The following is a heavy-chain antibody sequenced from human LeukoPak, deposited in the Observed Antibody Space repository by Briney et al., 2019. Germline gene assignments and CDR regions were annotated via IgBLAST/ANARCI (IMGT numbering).Heavy chain of an antibody. CDR2: ISGSGGST. J-gene: IGHJ6*03. D-gene: IGHD5-12*01. CDR3: AKDGPGGGYDPLPYYYYYMVV. Sequence: QSGGSLRLSCAASGFTFSSYALSWVRQAPGKGLEWVSGISGSGGSTYYADSVKGRFTISRDNSKNTLYLQMNSLRAEDTAVYYCAKDGPGGGYDPLPYYYYYMVVWGKGTTVTVSS. V-gene: IGHV3-23*01. CDR1: GFTFSSYA.